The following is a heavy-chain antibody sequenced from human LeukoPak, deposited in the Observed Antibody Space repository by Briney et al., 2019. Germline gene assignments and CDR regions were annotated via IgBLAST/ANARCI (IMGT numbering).Heavy chain of an antibody. CDR3: AIVPLWFGEPSFDY. J-gene: IGHJ4*02. V-gene: IGHV3-48*03. Sequence: PGGSLRLSCAASGFTFSSYEMNWVRQAPGKGLEWVSYISSSGSTIYYADSVKGRFTISRDNAKNSLYLQMNSLRAEDTAVYYCAIVPLWFGEPSFDYWGQGTLVTVSS. CDR1: GFTFSSYE. CDR2: ISSSGSTI. D-gene: IGHD3-10*01.